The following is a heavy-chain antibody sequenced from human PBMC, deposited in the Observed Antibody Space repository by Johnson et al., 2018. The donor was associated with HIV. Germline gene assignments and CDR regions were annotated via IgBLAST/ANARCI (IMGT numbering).Heavy chain of an antibody. V-gene: IGHV3-66*01. J-gene: IGHJ3*02. CDR3: ARDRRYYDSSGYYHDAFDI. Sequence: EQLVESGGGLVQPGGSLRLSCAASGITVGTNYMSWVRHAPGKGLEWVSVIFSVGDVYYADSVKGRFTISRDNSKNMVYLQMNSLRAEDTAVYFCARDRRYYDSSGYYHDAFDIWGQGTMVTVSS. D-gene: IGHD3-22*01. CDR2: IFSVGDV. CDR1: GITVGTNY.